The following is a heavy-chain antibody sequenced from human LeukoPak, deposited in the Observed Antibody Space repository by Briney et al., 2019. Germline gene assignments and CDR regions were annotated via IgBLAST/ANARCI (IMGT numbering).Heavy chain of an antibody. V-gene: IGHV3-7*01. CDR1: GFTFSSYW. J-gene: IGHJ4*02. Sequence: GGSLRLSCAASGFTFSSYWMSWARQAPGKGLEWVANIKQDGSEKYYVDSVKGRFTISRDNAKNSLYLQMNSLRAEDTAVYYCAKDRYRIAVAGTADYWGQGTLVTVSS. CDR2: IKQDGSEK. CDR3: AKDRYRIAVAGTADY. D-gene: IGHD6-19*01.